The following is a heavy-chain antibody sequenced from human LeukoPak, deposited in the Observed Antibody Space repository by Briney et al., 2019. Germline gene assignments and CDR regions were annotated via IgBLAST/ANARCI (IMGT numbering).Heavy chain of an antibody. CDR2: XKXXXSXR. Sequence: GGSXRLSCAASXXTFXXXXXXXXXXXPXXXXXWXXXXKXXXSXRXXXDSXKGRFTVSRDNAKNSLYLQMNSLRAEDTAVXSCXXXXVSGYTTSWYDYWGXGTLVTVSS. CDR1: XXTFXXXX. J-gene: IGHJ4*02. D-gene: IGHD6-13*01. V-gene: IGHV3-7*01. CDR3: XXXXVSGYTTSWYDY.